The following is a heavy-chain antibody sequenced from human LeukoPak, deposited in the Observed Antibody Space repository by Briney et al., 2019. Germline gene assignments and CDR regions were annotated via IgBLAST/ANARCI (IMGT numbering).Heavy chain of an antibody. CDR1: GFTFSSYW. J-gene: IGHJ4*02. V-gene: IGHV3-74*01. CDR3: ARDLDYGDVKGNY. CDR2: INNDGSST. Sequence: PGGSLRLSCAASGFTFSSYWMHWVRQAPGKGPVWVSRINNDGSSTSYADSVKGRFTISRDNAKNTLYLQMNSLRAEDTAVYYCARDLDYGDVKGNYWGQGTLVTVSS. D-gene: IGHD4-17*01.